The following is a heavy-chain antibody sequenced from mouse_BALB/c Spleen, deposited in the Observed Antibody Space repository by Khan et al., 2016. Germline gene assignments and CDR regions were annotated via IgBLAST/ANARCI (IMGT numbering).Heavy chain of an antibody. CDR2: IWSDGST. J-gene: IGHJ4*01. D-gene: IGHD2-4*01. V-gene: IGHV2-6-1*01. CDR3: ARQPYYHYSIMDY. CDR1: GFSLTNYG. Sequence: VQLQEPGPGLVAPSQSLSITCTISGFSLTNYGIHWVRQPSGKGLEWLVVIWSDGSTIYNSALKSRLTISKDNFKSQVFLKMNSLPPDYTAMYFCARQPYYHYSIMDYWGQGTSVTVSS.